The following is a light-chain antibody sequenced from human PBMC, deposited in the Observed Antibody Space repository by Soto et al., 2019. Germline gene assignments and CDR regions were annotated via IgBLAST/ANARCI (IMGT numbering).Light chain of an antibody. V-gene: IGKV1-5*03. CDR2: KAS. J-gene: IGKJ1*01. Sequence: DIQMTQSPSTLSASVGDRVTITCRASQSISSWLAWYQQKPGKAPKLLIYKASSLESGVPSRFSGSGSGTEFTLTISSLQPDDFATYYCQQYNSYSHPFGQGTKVEIK. CDR3: QQYNSYSHP. CDR1: QSISSW.